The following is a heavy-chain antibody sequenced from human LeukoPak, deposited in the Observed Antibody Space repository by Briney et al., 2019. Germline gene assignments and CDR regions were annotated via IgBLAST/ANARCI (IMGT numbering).Heavy chain of an antibody. D-gene: IGHD2-15*01. V-gene: IGHV1-2*06. J-gene: IGHJ4*02. CDR3: ARVDCSGGSSYFDVPFDY. CDR1: GYTFTGYY. CDR2: INPNSGGT. Sequence: GASVKVSCKASGYTFTGYYMHWVRQAPGQGLEWMGRINPNSGGTNYAQKFQGRVTMTRDTSISTAYMELSRLRSDDTAVYYCARVDCSGGSSYFDVPFDYWGQGTLVTVSS.